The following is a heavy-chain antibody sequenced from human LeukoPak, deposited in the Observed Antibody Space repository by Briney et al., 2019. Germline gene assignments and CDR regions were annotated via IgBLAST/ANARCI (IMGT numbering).Heavy chain of an antibody. V-gene: IGHV3-9*01. CDR2: ISWNSGSI. J-gene: IGHJ4*02. Sequence: GGSLRLSCAASGFTFDDYGMSWVRQAPGKGLEWVSGISWNSGSIGYADSVKGRFTISRDNAKNSLYLQMNSLRAEDTALYYCAKDMGWLQSRGFDYWGQGTLVTVSS. D-gene: IGHD5-24*01. CDR1: GFTFDDYG. CDR3: AKDMGWLQSRGFDY.